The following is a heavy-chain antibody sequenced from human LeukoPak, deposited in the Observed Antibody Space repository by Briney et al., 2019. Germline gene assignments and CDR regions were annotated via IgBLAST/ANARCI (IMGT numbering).Heavy chain of an antibody. CDR3: ARDLLGVVISNNWFDP. V-gene: IGHV1-18*01. CDR1: GYTFTSYG. CDR2: ISAYNGNT. D-gene: IGHD3-3*01. Sequence: GASVKVSCKASGYTFTSYGISWVRQAPGQGLEWMGWISAYNGNTNYAQKLQGRVTMTTDTSTSTAYMELRGLRSDDTAVYYCARDLLGVVISNNWFDPWGQGTLVTVSS. J-gene: IGHJ5*02.